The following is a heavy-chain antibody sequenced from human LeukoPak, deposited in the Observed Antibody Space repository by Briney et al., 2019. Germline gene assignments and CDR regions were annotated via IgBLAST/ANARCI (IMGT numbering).Heavy chain of an antibody. D-gene: IGHD5-12*01. V-gene: IGHV3-30*02. CDR1: GFTFSTYG. CDR2: IRFDGTNK. J-gene: IGHJ4*02. CDR3: AKAGFPNSGYDSGYYFDY. Sequence: GGSLRLSCAASGFTFSTYGMHWVRQAPGKGLEWVAFIRFDGTNKYYADSVKGRFTTSRDNSKNTLYLQSKSLISEGTAVYYLAKAGFPNSGYDSGYYFDYWGQGTLGPVSS.